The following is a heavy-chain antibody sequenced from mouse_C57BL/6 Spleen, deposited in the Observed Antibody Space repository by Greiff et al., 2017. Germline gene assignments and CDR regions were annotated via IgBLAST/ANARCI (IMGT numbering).Heavy chain of an antibody. D-gene: IGHD4-1*01. J-gene: IGHJ4*01. CDR3: ARFRNWDDYAMDY. Sequence: VHVKQSGPELVKPGASVKIPCKASGYTFTDYNMDWVKQSHGKSLEWIGDINPNNGGTIYNQKFKGKATLTVDKSSSTAYMELRSLTSEDTAVYYCARFRNWDDYAMDYWGQGTSVTVSS. CDR2: INPNNGGT. V-gene: IGHV1-18*01. CDR1: GYTFTDYN.